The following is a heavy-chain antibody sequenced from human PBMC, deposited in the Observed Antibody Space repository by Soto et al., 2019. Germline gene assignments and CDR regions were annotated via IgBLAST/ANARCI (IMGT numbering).Heavy chain of an antibody. J-gene: IGHJ4*02. V-gene: IGHV3-33*01. CDR1: GFTFSSYG. CDR3: ARDSGSDYLDK. CDR2: IWYDGSHR. D-gene: IGHD3-10*01. Sequence: QVQLVESGGGAVQPGRSLRLSCVASGFTFSSYGMHWVRQAPGKGLEWVAVIWYDGSHRFYGDSVKGRSTISRDNSKNTLYFQMDSLRAEDTAVYYCARDSGSDYLDKWGQGTLVTVSS.